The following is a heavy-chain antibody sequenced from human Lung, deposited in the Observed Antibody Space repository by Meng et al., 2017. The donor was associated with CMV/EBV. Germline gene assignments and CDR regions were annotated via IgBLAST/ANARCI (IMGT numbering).Heavy chain of an antibody. Sequence: LQPSGPGLVKPSQTLSLTCAISGDIVSSNSAAWHWIRQSPSRGLEWLGRTYYRSKWYHEYAVSVKSRITISPDTPKNQFSLQLNSMTPEDTAVYYCARGINGGCGDWGQGTLVTVSS. V-gene: IGHV6-1*01. J-gene: IGHJ4*02. CDR3: ARGINGGCGD. CDR2: TYYRSKWYH. CDR1: GDIVSSNSAA. D-gene: IGHD4-23*01.